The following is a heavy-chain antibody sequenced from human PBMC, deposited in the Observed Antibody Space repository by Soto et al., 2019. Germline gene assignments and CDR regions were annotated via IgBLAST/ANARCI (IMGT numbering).Heavy chain of an antibody. CDR3: AKDQEYYYDSSGYYLNAY. CDR1: GFTFSSYA. Sequence: GGSLRLSCAASGFTFSSYAMSWVRQAPGKGLEWVSAISGSGGSTYYADSVKGRFTISRDNSKNTLYLQMNSLRAEDTAVYYCAKDQEYYYDSSGYYLNAYWGQGTLVTVSS. CDR2: ISGSGGST. J-gene: IGHJ4*02. D-gene: IGHD3-22*01. V-gene: IGHV3-23*01.